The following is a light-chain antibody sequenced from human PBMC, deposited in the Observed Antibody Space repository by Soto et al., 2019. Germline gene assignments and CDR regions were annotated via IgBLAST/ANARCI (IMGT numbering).Light chain of an antibody. CDR1: QGIRND. CDR3: QQANSFPLT. CDR2: AAS. Sequence: AIQMTQSPSSLSASVGDRVTITCRASQGIRNDLGWYQQKPGKAPKLLIYAASTLQSGVPSRFSGSGTGTDFTLTINSLQPEDFAVYYCQQANSFPLTFGGGTKVDIK. J-gene: IGKJ4*01. V-gene: IGKV1-6*01.